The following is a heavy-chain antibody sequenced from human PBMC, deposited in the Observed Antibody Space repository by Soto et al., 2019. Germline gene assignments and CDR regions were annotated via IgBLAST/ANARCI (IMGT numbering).Heavy chain of an antibody. V-gene: IGHV1-2*02. CDR3: ARDERSYGEPPFDY. D-gene: IGHD3-16*01. CDR2: IKSNGGDP. Sequence: ASVKVSCKASGFIFTGYYIHWVRQAPGQGLEWMGWIKSNGGDPKYSQKFQDRVTMTRDTSMSTVYMELSRLTSDDTAVYYCARDERSYGEPPFDYWGQGTLVTVSS. CDR1: GFIFTGYY. J-gene: IGHJ4*02.